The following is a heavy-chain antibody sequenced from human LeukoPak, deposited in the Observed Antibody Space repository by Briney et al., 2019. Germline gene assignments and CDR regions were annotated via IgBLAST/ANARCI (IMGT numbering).Heavy chain of an antibody. V-gene: IGHV3-48*03. D-gene: IGHD3-10*02. J-gene: IGHJ6*04. Sequence: GGSLRLSCVGSGFTFSSYEINWVRQAPGKGLEWISYISSSGSTIYYADSVKGRFTISRDNAKNSLYLQMNSLRAEDTAVYYCAELGITMIGGVWGKGTTVTISS. CDR2: ISSSGSTI. CDR3: AELGITMIGGV. CDR1: GFTFSSYE.